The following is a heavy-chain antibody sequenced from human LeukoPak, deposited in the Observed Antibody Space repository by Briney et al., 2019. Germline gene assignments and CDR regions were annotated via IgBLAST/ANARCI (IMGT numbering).Heavy chain of an antibody. CDR3: AKGPTMIVIDY. Sequence: GGSLRLFCAASGFTFSSYAMSWVRQAPGKGVEWVSAISGSGGSTYYADSVKGRFTISRDNSKNTLYLQMNSLRAEDTAVYYCAKGPTMIVIDYWGQGTLVTVSS. CDR2: ISGSGGST. D-gene: IGHD3-22*01. J-gene: IGHJ4*02. V-gene: IGHV3-23*01. CDR1: GFTFSSYA.